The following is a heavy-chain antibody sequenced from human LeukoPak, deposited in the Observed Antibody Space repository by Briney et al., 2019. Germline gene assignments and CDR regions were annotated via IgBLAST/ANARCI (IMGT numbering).Heavy chain of an antibody. CDR1: GFTFSSYA. CDR2: ISGSGGST. Sequence: PGGSLRLSCAASGFTFSSYAMSWVRQAPGKGLEWVSVISGSGGSTYYADSVKGRFTISRDNSKNTLYLQMNSLRAEDTAVYYCAKGLSDAMIVVVITSWGQGTLVTVSS. J-gene: IGHJ4*02. D-gene: IGHD3-22*01. CDR3: AKGLSDAMIVVVITS. V-gene: IGHV3-23*01.